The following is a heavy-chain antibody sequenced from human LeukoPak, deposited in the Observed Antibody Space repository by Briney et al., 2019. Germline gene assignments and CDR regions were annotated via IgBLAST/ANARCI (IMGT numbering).Heavy chain of an antibody. J-gene: IGHJ4*02. D-gene: IGHD3-9*01. V-gene: IGHV3-66*01. CDR2: IYSGGST. CDR3: ARAPDILTGYNY. Sequence: PGGSLRLSCAASGVTVSSNYMSWVRQAPGKGLEWVSVIYSGGSTYYADSVKGRFTISRDNSKNTLYLQMNSLRAEDAAVYYCARAPDILTGYNYWGQGTLVTVSS. CDR1: GVTVSSNY.